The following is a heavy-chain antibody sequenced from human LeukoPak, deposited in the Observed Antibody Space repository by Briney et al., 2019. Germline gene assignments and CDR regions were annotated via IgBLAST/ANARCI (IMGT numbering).Heavy chain of an antibody. J-gene: IGHJ3*02. D-gene: IGHD4-17*01. CDR2: ISHDGSNK. CDR1: GFTFSSYG. CDR3: AKDADYGDYHDAFDI. V-gene: IGHV3-30*18. Sequence: GGSLRLSCAASGFTFSSYGMHWVRQAPGKGLEWVAVISHDGSNKYYADSVKGRFTISRDNSKNTLYLQMNSLRAEDTAVYYCAKDADYGDYHDAFDIWGQGTMVTVSS.